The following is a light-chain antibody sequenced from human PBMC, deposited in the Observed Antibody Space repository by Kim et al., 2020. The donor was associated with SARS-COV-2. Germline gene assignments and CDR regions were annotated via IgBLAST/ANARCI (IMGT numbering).Light chain of an antibody. CDR1: QSISNY. J-gene: IGKJ1*01. CDR3: QQTYSGPPT. CDR2: TAS. V-gene: IGKV1-39*01. Sequence: VSVGDRVTFTCRESQSISNYLNWYQQKPGNPPRLLIFTASILQNGVPSRFSGSGSGTDFTLTISSLQPEDFATYFCQQTYSGPPTFGPGTKVDIK.